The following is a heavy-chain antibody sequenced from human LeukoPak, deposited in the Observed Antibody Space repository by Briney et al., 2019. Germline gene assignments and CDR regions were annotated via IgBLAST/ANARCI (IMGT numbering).Heavy chain of an antibody. Sequence: PGGSLRLSCAASGFIFRSYWMYWVRQAPGKGLVWVSRINNEGTGTTFADSVKGRFTISRDNARNTLYLQMNSLRAEDTAVYYCARGGAYHAFDIWGQGTMVTVSS. D-gene: IGHD2-15*01. CDR3: ARGGAYHAFDI. J-gene: IGHJ3*02. V-gene: IGHV3-74*01. CDR2: INNEGTGT. CDR1: GFIFRSYW.